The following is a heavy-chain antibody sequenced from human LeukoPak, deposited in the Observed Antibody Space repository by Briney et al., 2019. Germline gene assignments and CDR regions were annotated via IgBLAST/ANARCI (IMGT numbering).Heavy chain of an antibody. J-gene: IGHJ4*02. Sequence: SETLSLTCAVYGGSFSGYYWSWIRQPPGKGLEWIGEINHSGSTNYNPSLKSRVTISVDTSKNQFSLKLSSVTAADTAVYYCVRGSRYGDYANFDYWGQGTLVTVSS. CDR1: GGSFSGYY. D-gene: IGHD4-17*01. CDR2: INHSGST. V-gene: IGHV4-34*01. CDR3: VRGSRYGDYANFDY.